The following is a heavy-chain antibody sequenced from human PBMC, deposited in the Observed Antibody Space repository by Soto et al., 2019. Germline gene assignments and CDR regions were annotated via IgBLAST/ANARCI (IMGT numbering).Heavy chain of an antibody. D-gene: IGHD6-13*01. CDR3: ARRGTGTYFDY. CDR2: ISGSGDST. V-gene: IGHV3-23*01. CDR1: GFTFSSYA. J-gene: IGHJ4*02. Sequence: GGSLRLSCAASGFTFSSYAMNWVRQAPGKGLEWGSVISGSGDSTYYADSVKGRFTISRDNSKNTLYLQMNSLRTEDTAVYYCARRGTGTYFDYWGQGTLVTVSS.